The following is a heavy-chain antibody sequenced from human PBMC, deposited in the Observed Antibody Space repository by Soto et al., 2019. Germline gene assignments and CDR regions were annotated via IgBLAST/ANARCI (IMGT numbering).Heavy chain of an antibody. CDR1: GQSFSGHS. J-gene: IGHJ4*02. V-gene: IGHV4-34*01. CDR2: INESGST. D-gene: IGHD1-1*01. CDR3: ARGSGIVALPGELEDVKYDY. Sequence: QVQLQQWGAGLVKPSETLSLSCAVYGQSFSGHSWAWIRQPPGKGLEWIGEINESGSTYYNPSLKSRVTIATDTSKNQFSLELGSVSAADTAAYFCARGSGIVALPGELEDVKYDYWGQGTLVNVSS.